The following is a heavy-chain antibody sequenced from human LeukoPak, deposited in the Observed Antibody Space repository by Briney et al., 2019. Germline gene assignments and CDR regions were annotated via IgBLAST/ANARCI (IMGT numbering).Heavy chain of an antibody. CDR3: ARGAPTDYLDY. CDR1: GFTFTAYS. V-gene: IGHV3-21*06. Sequence: GGSLRLSCAASGFTFTAYSMNWVRQAPGKGLELVSYISSSSRYIYYADSVKGRLTISRDNAKNSLYLQMNSLRAEDTAVFYCARGAPTDYLDYWGQGTLVTVSS. CDR2: ISSSSRYI. J-gene: IGHJ4*02. D-gene: IGHD4-11*01.